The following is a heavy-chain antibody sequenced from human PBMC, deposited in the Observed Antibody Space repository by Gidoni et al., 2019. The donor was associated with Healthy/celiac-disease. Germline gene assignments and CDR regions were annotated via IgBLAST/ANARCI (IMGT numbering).Heavy chain of an antibody. CDR2: ISSSGRII. V-gene: IGHV3-11*01. CDR3: ARDLGATTYYFDY. Sequence: QVQLVESGGGLVKPGGSLRLSCAASGFSVSDYYRSWIRQAPGKGLEWVSYISSSGRIIYYADSVKGRFSISRDNAKNSLYLQMNSLRAEDTAVYYCARDLGATTYYFDYWGQGTLVTVSS. CDR1: GFSVSDYY. J-gene: IGHJ4*02. D-gene: IGHD1-26*01.